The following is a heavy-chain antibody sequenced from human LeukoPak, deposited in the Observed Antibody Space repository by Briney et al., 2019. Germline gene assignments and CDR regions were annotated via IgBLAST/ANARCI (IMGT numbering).Heavy chain of an antibody. D-gene: IGHD1/OR15-1a*01. CDR3: AKVEQRFPYFDY. J-gene: IGHJ4*02. CDR1: GFTVNSNY. CDR2: ISGSGGST. V-gene: IGHV3-23*01. Sequence: PGGSLRLSCAASGFTVNSNYMYWVRQAPGKGLEWVSAISGSGGSTYYADSVKGRFTISRDNSKNTLYLQMNSLRAEDTAVYYCAKVEQRFPYFDYWRQGTLVTVSS.